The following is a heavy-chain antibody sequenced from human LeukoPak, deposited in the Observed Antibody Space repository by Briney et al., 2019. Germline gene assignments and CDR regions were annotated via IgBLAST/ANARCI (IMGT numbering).Heavy chain of an antibody. CDR2: ISYDGSNK. J-gene: IGHJ6*02. D-gene: IGHD5-12*01. Sequence: GRSLRLSCAASGFTFSSYAMHWVRQAPGKGLEWVAVISYDGSNKYYADSVKGRFTISRDNSKNTLYLQMNSQRAEDTAVYYCARVFRGYDKDYYYYGMDVWGQGTTVTVS. V-gene: IGHV3-30*04. CDR3: ARVFRGYDKDYYYYGMDV. CDR1: GFTFSSYA.